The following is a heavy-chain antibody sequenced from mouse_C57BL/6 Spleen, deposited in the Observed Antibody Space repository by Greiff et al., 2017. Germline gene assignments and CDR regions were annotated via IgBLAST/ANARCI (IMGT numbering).Heavy chain of an antibody. CDR2: ISRGGSYT. J-gene: IGHJ4*01. Sequence: EVMLVESGGDLVKPGGSLKLSCAASGFTFSSYGMSWVRQTPDKRLEWVATISRGGSYTYYPDSLKGRFTISRDNAKNTLYLQMSSLKSEDTAMYYCGRLGAVGAMDYWGQGTSVTVSS. D-gene: IGHD1-1*01. CDR3: GRLGAVGAMDY. V-gene: IGHV5-6*01. CDR1: GFTFSSYG.